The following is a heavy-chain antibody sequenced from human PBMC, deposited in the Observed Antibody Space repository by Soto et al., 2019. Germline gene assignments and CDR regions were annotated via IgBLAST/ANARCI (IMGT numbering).Heavy chain of an antibody. V-gene: IGHV5-51*01. J-gene: IGHJ6*02. D-gene: IGHD3-9*01. Sequence: PGESLKISCKCSGYSFTAYWIGWVRQMPGKGLEWMGIIYPGDSDTRYSPSFQGQVTISADKSISTAYLQWSSLKASDTAMYYCARHVLTGYYNFYYGMDVWGQGTTVTVSS. CDR1: GYSFTAYW. CDR2: IYPGDSDT. CDR3: ARHVLTGYYNFYYGMDV.